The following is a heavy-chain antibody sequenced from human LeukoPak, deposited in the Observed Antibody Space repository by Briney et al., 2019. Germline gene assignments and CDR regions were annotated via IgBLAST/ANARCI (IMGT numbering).Heavy chain of an antibody. CDR2: INTDGTVT. D-gene: IGHD6-19*01. V-gene: IGHV3-74*01. CDR1: GFPFSKYW. Sequence: GGPLTLSCAPSGFPFSKYWMLWLRQAPGKGLESVSRINTDGTVTTYPDSVKGRFTVSRDNADNTMFLQMNSVRDEDTAVYYCATKQWLAPPPDSWGQGTPVTVSS. CDR3: ATKQWLAPPPDS. J-gene: IGHJ4*02.